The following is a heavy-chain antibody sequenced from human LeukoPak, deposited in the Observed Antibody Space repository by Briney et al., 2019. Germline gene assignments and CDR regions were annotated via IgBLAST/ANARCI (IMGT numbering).Heavy chain of an antibody. D-gene: IGHD4-17*01. Sequence: ASAKVSCKASGYTFTGYYMHWVRQAPGQGLEWMGWINPNSGGTNYAQKFQGRVTMTRDTSISTAYMELSRLSSDDTAVYYCARDFNYGDSSNYYMDVWGKGTTVTVSS. CDR2: INPNSGGT. CDR3: ARDFNYGDSSNYYMDV. V-gene: IGHV1-2*02. CDR1: GYTFTGYY. J-gene: IGHJ6*03.